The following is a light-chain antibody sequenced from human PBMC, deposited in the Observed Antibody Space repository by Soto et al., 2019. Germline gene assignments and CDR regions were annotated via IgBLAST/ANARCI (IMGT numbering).Light chain of an antibody. V-gene: IGLV1-40*01. CDR1: SSNIGAGYD. J-gene: IGLJ2*01. CDR2: GNS. Sequence: SVLTQPPSVSGAPGQRVTISCTGSSSNIGAGYDVHWYQQLPGTAPKLLIYGNSNRPSGVPDRFSGSKSGTSASLAITGLHAEDEADYYCQSYDSSLSGSVFGGGTKLTVL. CDR3: QSYDSSLSGSV.